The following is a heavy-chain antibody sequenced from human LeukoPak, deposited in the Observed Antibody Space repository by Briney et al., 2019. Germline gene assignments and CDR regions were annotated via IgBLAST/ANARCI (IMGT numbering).Heavy chain of an antibody. CDR2: ISGSGSST. Sequence: GGSLRLSCAASGFTFSSYTMNWVRQAPGKGLEWVSAISGSGSSTYYADSVKGRFTISRDNAKNSLYLQMNSLRAEDTAVYYCARAGSGRSPDWFDPWGQGTLVTVSS. CDR1: GFTFSSYT. CDR3: ARAGSGRSPDWFDP. D-gene: IGHD1-26*01. J-gene: IGHJ5*02. V-gene: IGHV3-21*01.